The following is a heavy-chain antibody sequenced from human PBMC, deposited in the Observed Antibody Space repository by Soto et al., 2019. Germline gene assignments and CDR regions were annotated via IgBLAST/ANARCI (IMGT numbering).Heavy chain of an antibody. Sequence: GGSLRLSCAASEFTFSSYSMNWVRQAPGKGLEWVAVISYDGSNKYYADSVKGRFTISRDNSKNTLYLQMSSLRVEDTAVYYCARSHSSSLHWFDPWGQGTLVTVSS. CDR1: EFTFSSYS. V-gene: IGHV3-30*03. CDR3: ARSHSSSLHWFDP. CDR2: ISYDGSNK. J-gene: IGHJ5*02. D-gene: IGHD6-13*01.